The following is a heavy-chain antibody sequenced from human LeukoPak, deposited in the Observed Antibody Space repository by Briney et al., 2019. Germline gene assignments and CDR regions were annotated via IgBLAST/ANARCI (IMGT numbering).Heavy chain of an antibody. Sequence: GALVKVSCKASGYTFTSYDMNWVRQATGQGLEWMGWMNPNSGTTGYAQKFQGRVTVTRNTSISTAYMELSSLRSEDTAVYYCARRTGYYNYMDVWGKGTTVTVSS. CDR3: ARRTGYYNYMDV. D-gene: IGHD2-8*02. J-gene: IGHJ6*03. CDR1: GYTFTSYD. V-gene: IGHV1-8*01. CDR2: MNPNSGTT.